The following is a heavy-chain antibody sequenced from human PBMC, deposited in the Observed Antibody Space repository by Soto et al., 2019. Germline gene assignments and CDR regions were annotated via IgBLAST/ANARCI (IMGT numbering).Heavy chain of an antibody. CDR1: GGSISSYY. Sequence: QVQLQESGPGLVKPSETLSLTCTVSGGSISSYYWRWIRQPPGKGLEWIGYIYYSGSTNYNPSLKSRVTISVDTSKNQFALKLSSVTAADTAVYYCARLYYYGSGTYDAFDIWGQGTMVTVSS. J-gene: IGHJ3*02. CDR3: ARLYYYGSGTYDAFDI. D-gene: IGHD3-10*01. V-gene: IGHV4-59*08. CDR2: IYYSGST.